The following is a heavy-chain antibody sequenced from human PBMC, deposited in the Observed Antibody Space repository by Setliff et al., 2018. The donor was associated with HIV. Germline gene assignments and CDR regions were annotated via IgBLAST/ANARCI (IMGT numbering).Heavy chain of an antibody. CDR1: GFTFSSYS. D-gene: IGHD6-19*01. J-gene: IGHJ6*03. Sequence: GESLKISCAASGFTFSSYSMNWVRQAPGKGLEWVSYISSSSTIYYADSVKGRFTISRDNAKNSLYLQMNSLRAEDTAVYYCARDSGGWYPTGDYYYYYMDVWGKGTTVTVSS. CDR2: ISSSSTI. CDR3: ARDSGGWYPTGDYYYYYMDV. V-gene: IGHV3-48*01.